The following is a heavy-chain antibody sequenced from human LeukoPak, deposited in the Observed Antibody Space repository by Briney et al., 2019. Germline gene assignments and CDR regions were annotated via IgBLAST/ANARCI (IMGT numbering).Heavy chain of an antibody. CDR1: GYTFTGYY. J-gene: IGHJ4*02. D-gene: IGHD3-22*01. CDR3: ARGGYYDSSGYYADY. Sequence: ASVKVSCKASGYTFTGYYMHWVRQAPGQGLEWMGWINPNSGGTSYAQKFQGRVTMTRDTSISTAYMELSRLRSDDTAVYYCARGGYYDSSGYYADYWGQGTLVTVSS. CDR2: INPNSGGT. V-gene: IGHV1-2*02.